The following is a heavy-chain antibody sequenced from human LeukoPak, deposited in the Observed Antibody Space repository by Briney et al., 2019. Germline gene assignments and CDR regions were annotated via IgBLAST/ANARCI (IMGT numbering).Heavy chain of an antibody. V-gene: IGHV4-59*01. J-gene: IGHJ1*01. CDR1: GGSISSYY. CDR3: ARGACCGGDCSYFQH. D-gene: IGHD2-21*02. CDR2: IYYSGST. Sequence: PSETLSLTCTVSGGSISSYYWSWIRQPPGKGLEWIGYIYYSGSTNYNPSLKSRVTISVDTSKNQFSLKLSSVTAADTAVYYCARGACCGGDCSYFQHWGQGTLVTVSS.